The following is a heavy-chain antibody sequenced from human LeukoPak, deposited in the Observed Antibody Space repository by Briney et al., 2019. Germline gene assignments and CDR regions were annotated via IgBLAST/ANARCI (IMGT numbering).Heavy chain of an antibody. CDR2: IYYTGVT. Sequence: SETLSLTCAVSSGSMSRYYWSWIRQPPGKGLEWIGYIYYTGVTNYSPSLKRRLTISLDTAMKQFSLNLRSVTAADTAMYYCARGGSGYPLDYWGQGTLVTVSS. CDR1: SGSMSRYY. D-gene: IGHD3-22*01. V-gene: IGHV4-59*01. J-gene: IGHJ4*02. CDR3: ARGGSGYPLDY.